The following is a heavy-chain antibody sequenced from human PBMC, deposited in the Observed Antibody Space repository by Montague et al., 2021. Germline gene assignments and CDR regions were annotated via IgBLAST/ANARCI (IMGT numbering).Heavy chain of an antibody. V-gene: IGHV4-4*02. D-gene: IGHD2-15*01. CDR1: GDSLSTPNW. CDR2: VYHTGST. J-gene: IGHJ6*02. Sequence: SETLSLTCAVSGDSLSTPNWWTRVRQFPGKGLEWIREVYHTGSTNYKPSLKSRVTLSVAKSKNQFSLKMTSVTAADTAIYYCARRGGYSARQYSGWDVWGQGSTVTVSS. CDR3: ARRGGYSARQYSGWDV.